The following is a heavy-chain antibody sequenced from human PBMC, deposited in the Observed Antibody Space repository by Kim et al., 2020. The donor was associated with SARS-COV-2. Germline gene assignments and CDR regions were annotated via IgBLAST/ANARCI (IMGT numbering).Heavy chain of an antibody. J-gene: IGHJ4*02. Sequence: VKGRFTISRDDSKNTLYLQMNSLKTEDTAVYYCTTDRRSFLAAGAYFDYWGQGTLVTVSS. D-gene: IGHD6-13*01. CDR3: TTDRRSFLAAGAYFDY. V-gene: IGHV3-15*01.